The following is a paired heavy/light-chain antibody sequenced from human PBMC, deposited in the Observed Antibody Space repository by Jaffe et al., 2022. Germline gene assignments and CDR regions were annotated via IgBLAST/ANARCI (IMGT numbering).Light chain of an antibody. J-gene: IGLJ2*01. CDR2: QDN. CDR3: QAWDNSALVV. Sequence: SYELIQPPSVSVSPGQTASITCSGNKLGNKYACWYQQKPGQSPVLVIYQDNKRPSGIPERFSGSNSGNAATLTISGTQAMDEADYYCQAWDNSALVVFGGGTKLTVL. CDR1: KLGNKY. V-gene: IGLV3-1*01.
Heavy chain of an antibody. CDR3: ARTVIPAANCAFDI. J-gene: IGHJ3*02. D-gene: IGHD2-2*01. CDR2: IYYSGST. V-gene: IGHV4-59*01. Sequence: QVQLQESGPGLVKPSETLSLTCSVSGTSTTSDYWSWIRQPPGKGLEWIGYIYYSGSTNYNPSLKSRVTISIDTSKNQFSLNLSSVTAADTALYYCARTVIPAANCAFDIWGQGTMVTVSS. CDR1: GTSTTSDY.